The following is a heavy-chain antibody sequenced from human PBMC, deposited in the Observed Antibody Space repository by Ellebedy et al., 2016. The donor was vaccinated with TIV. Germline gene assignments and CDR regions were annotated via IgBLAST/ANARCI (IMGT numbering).Heavy chain of an antibody. V-gene: IGHV3-23*01. CDR3: AKGGGSCCFEV. D-gene: IGHD2-15*01. CDR1: GFTFSTYA. J-gene: IGHJ4*02. Sequence: GESLKISCAASGFTFSTYAMSWVRQAPGKGLGWVSAISGSGGSTYYADSVKGRFAISRDNSNNTLYLQMNSLRAEDTAVYYCAKGGGSCCFEVWGQGTLVTVSS. CDR2: ISGSGGST.